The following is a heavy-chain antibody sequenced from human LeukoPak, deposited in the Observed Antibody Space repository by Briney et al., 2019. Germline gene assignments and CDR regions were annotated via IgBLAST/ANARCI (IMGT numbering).Heavy chain of an antibody. D-gene: IGHD6-13*01. CDR3: ARESSSWSCVDY. J-gene: IGHJ4*02. CDR2: ISYDGSNK. CDR1: GFTFSSYG. Sequence: PGGSLRLSCAASGFTFSSYGMHWVRQAPGKGLEWVAVISYDGSNKYYADSVKGRFTISRDNAKNSLYLQMNSLRAEDTAVYYCARESSSWSCVDYWGQGTLVTVSS. V-gene: IGHV3-30*03.